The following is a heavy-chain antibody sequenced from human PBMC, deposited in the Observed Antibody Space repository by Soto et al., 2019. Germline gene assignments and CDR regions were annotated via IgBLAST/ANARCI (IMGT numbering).Heavy chain of an antibody. V-gene: IGHV4-31*03. J-gene: IGHJ4*02. D-gene: IGHD5-18*01. CDR1: GGSISSGGYY. CDR2: IYYSGST. CDR3: ARSGYSYGPNPLLY. Sequence: SETLSLTCTVSGGSISSGGYYWSWIRQHPGKGLEWIGYIYYSGSTYYNPSLKSRVTISVDTSKNQFSLKLSSVTAADTAVYYCARSGYSYGPNPLLYWGEGTLVTVSS.